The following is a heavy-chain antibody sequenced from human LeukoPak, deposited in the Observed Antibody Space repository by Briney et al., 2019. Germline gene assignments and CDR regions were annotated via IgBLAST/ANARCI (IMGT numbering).Heavy chain of an antibody. CDR2: ISSSSYI. D-gene: IGHD2-15*01. Sequence: GGSLRLSCAASGFSFSSYWMSWVRQAPGKGLEWVSSISSSSYIYYADSVKGRFTISRDNAKNSLYLQMNSLRAEDAAVYYCAKAPLGRCTGVICYSFDYWGQGTLVTVSS. V-gene: IGHV3-21*04. CDR1: GFSFSSYW. CDR3: AKAPLGRCTGVICYSFDY. J-gene: IGHJ4*02.